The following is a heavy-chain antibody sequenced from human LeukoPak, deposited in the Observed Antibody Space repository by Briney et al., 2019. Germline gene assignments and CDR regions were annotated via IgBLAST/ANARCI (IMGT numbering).Heavy chain of an antibody. CDR2: IYSGGST. Sequence: PGGSLRLSCAASEFSVGSNYMTWVRQAPGKGLEWVSLIYSGGSTYYADSVKGRFTISRDNSKNTLYLQMNSLRAEDTAVYYCARDRRGWPFDYWGQGTLVTVSS. V-gene: IGHV3-66*01. CDR3: ARDRRGWPFDY. CDR1: EFSVGSNY. D-gene: IGHD6-19*01. J-gene: IGHJ4*02.